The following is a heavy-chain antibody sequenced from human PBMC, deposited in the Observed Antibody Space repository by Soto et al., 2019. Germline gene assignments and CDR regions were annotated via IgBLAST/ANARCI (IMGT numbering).Heavy chain of an antibody. V-gene: IGHV4-30-2*01. CDR3: ARGGQSSLRYYGMDV. CDR2: IYRSGST. Sequence: PSETLSLTCAVSGGSISSGGYSWSWIRQPPGKGLEWIGYIYRSGSTYYNPSLKSRVTISVDRSKNQFSLKLSSVTAADTAVYYCARGGQSSLRYYGMDVWGQGTTVTVSS. CDR1: GGSISSGGYS. D-gene: IGHD6-13*01. J-gene: IGHJ6*02.